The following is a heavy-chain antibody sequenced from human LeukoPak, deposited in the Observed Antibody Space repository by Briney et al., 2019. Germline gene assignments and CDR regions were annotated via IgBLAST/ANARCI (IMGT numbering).Heavy chain of an antibody. CDR1: GYTFTSYD. Sequence: ASVKVSCKASGYTFTSYDINWVRQATGQGLEWMGWMNPNSGNTGYAQKFQGRVTITRNTSISTAYMELSSLRSEDTAVYYCARGGIAVAGTPYYMDVWGKGTTVTVSS. J-gene: IGHJ6*03. CDR2: MNPNSGNT. V-gene: IGHV1-8*03. CDR3: ARGGIAVAGTPYYMDV. D-gene: IGHD6-19*01.